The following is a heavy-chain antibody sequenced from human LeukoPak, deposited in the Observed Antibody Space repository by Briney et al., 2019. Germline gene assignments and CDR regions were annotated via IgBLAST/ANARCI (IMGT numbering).Heavy chain of an antibody. V-gene: IGHV3-7*01. J-gene: IGHJ4*02. CDR3: ARDGYHDTSGLDY. CDR2: IKEDGSEK. Sequence: SGGSLRLSCAASGFALSTYWMTWVRQAPGQGLEWVANIKEDGSEKYYVDSVKGRFTISRDNARDSLYLQMNSLRVEDTAMYFCARDGYHDTSGLDYWGQGTLVTVSS. D-gene: IGHD3-22*01. CDR1: GFALSTYW.